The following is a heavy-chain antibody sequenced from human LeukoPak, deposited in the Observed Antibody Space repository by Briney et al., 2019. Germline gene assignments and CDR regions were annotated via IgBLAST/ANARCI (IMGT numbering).Heavy chain of an antibody. D-gene: IGHD1-1*01. CDR1: GFTVSVNY. V-gene: IGHV3-53*01. CDR2: IYTGGST. CDR3: ARGTSGNSFGLDY. Sequence: GGSLRLSCAASGFTVSVNYMNWVRQAPGKGLEWVSVIYTGGSTDYADSVKGRFTISRDNSENTVYLQMNSLRAEDTAVYYCARGTSGNSFGLDYWGQGTLVTVSS. J-gene: IGHJ4*02.